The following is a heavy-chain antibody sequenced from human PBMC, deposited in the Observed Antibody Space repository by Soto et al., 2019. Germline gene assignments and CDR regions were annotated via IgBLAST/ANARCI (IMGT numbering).Heavy chain of an antibody. Sequence: SETLSLTCTVSGGSVSSGSYYWSWIRQPPGKGLEWIGYIYYSGSTNYNPSLKSRVTISVDTSKNQFSLKLSSVTAADTAVYYCARGPHRITMVRGVRNWFDPWGQGTLVTVSS. V-gene: IGHV4-61*01. J-gene: IGHJ5*02. CDR1: GGSVSSGSYY. D-gene: IGHD3-10*01. CDR3: ARGPHRITMVRGVRNWFDP. CDR2: IYYSGST.